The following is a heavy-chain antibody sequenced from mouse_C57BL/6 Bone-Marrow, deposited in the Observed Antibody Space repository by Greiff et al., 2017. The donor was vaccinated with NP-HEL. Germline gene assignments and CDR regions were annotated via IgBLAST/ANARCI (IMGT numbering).Heavy chain of an antibody. V-gene: IGHV10-1*01. CDR1: GFSFNTYA. CDR2: IRSKSNNYAT. J-gene: IGHJ1*03. CDR3: VRHRDYYGSSYDWYFEV. D-gene: IGHD1-1*01. Sequence: GGGLVQPKGSLKLSCAASGFSFNTYAMNWVRQAPGKGLEWVARIRSKSNNYATYYADSVKDRFTISRDDSESMLYLQMNNLKTEDTAMYYCVRHRDYYGSSYDWYFEVWGTGTTVTVSS.